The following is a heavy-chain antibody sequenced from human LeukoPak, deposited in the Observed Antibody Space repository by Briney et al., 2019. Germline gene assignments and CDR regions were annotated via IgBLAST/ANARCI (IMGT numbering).Heavy chain of an antibody. J-gene: IGHJ4*02. CDR1: GFTFDDYA. CDR3: AKVGTELYCSSTSCYTSIAAAGEYYFDY. CDR2: ISWNSGSI. D-gene: IGHD2-2*01. V-gene: IGHV3-9*01. Sequence: GRSLRLSCAASGFTFDDYAMHWVRQAPGKGLEWVSGISWNSGSIGYADSVKGRFTISRDNSKNTLYLQMNSLRAEDTAVYYCAKVGTELYCSSTSCYTSIAAAGEYYFDYWGQGTLVTVSS.